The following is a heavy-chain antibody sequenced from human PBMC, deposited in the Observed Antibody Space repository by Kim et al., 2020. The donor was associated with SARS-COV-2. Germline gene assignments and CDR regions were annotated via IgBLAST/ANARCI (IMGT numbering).Heavy chain of an antibody. CDR3: ARGLGFLEWLSDY. Sequence: GGSLRLSCAASGFTFSSYEMNWVRQAPGKGLEWVSYISSSGSTIYYADSVKGRFTISRDNAKNSLYLQMNSLRAEDTAVYYCARGLGFLEWLSDYWGQGTLVTVSS. V-gene: IGHV3-48*03. CDR2: ISSSGSTI. D-gene: IGHD3-3*01. CDR1: GFTFSSYE. J-gene: IGHJ4*02.